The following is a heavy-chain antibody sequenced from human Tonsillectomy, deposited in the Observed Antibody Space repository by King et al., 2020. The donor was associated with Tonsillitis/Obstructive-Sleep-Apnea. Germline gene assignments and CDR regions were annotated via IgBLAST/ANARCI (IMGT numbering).Heavy chain of an antibody. CDR3: AHTALYSRSSEGTLDFDY. J-gene: IGHJ4*02. V-gene: IGHV2-5*01. CDR1: GFSLSTSGVG. Sequence: TLKESGPTLVKPTQTLTLTCTFSGFSLSTSGVGVGWIRQPPGKALGCLALLYLYYDKRYSPSLKSRLTITKDTSKNQVVLTMTNMDPVDTATYYCAHTALYSRSSEGTLDFDYWGQGTLVTVSS. CDR2: LYLYYDK. D-gene: IGHD6-6*01.